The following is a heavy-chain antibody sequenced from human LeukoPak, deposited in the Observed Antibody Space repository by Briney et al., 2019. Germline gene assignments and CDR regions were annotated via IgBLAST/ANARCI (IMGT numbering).Heavy chain of an antibody. CDR1: GFTFSSYS. D-gene: IGHD3-22*01. CDR3: ARVAYYYDSSGYPFDY. J-gene: IGHJ4*02. V-gene: IGHV3-21*01. CDR2: ISSSSSYI. Sequence: GGSLRLSCAASGFTFSSYSMNWVRQAPGKGLEWVSSISSSSSYIYYADSVKGRFTISRDNAKNSLYLRMNSLRAEDTAVYYCARVAYYYDSSGYPFDYWGQGTLVTVSS.